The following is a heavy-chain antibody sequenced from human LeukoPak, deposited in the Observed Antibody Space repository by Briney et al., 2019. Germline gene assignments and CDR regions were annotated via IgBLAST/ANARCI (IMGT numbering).Heavy chain of an antibody. J-gene: IGHJ5*02. CDR3: ARDLGQYYDTSDNWFDP. Sequence: PGGSLRLSCATSGFTFSNYWMHWVCQAPRKGLVWVSRMNSDGINTSYADSVKDRFTIFRDNAKNTLNLQMNSLRAEDTAVYYCARDLGQYYDTSDNWFDPWGQGTLVTVSS. CDR1: GFTFSNYW. CDR2: MNSDGINT. V-gene: IGHV3-74*01. D-gene: IGHD3-22*01.